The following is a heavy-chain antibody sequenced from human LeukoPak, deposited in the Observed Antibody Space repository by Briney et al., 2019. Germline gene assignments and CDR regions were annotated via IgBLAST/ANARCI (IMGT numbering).Heavy chain of an antibody. D-gene: IGHD3-22*01. J-gene: IGHJ4*02. CDR3: ARDSTAYDSSGADY. V-gene: IGHV4-30-4*01. Sequence: PSETLSLTCTVSGGSISSGDYYWGWIRQPPGKGLEWIGYIYYSGSTYYNPSLKSRVTISVNTSKNQFSLKLSSVTAADTAAYYCARDSTAYDSSGADYWGQGTLVTVSS. CDR1: GGSISSGDYY. CDR2: IYYSGST.